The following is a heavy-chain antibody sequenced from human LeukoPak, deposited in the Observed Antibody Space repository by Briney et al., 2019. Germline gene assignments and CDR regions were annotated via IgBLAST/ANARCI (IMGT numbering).Heavy chain of an antibody. V-gene: IGHV3-11*01. CDR1: GFTFSDYY. CDR2: ISSSGSTI. CDR3: ARDRSSSWCKFYAFDI. Sequence: GGSLRLSCAASGFTFSDYYMSWIRQAPGKGLEWVSYISSSGSTIYYADSVKGRFTISRDNAKNSLYLQMNRLRAEDTAVYYCARDRSSSWCKFYAFDIWGQGTMVTVSS. J-gene: IGHJ3*02. D-gene: IGHD6-13*01.